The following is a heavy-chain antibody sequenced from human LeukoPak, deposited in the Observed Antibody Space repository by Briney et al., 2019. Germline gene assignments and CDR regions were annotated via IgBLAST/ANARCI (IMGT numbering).Heavy chain of an antibody. D-gene: IGHD6-13*01. V-gene: IGHV1-2*02. CDR1: GYTFIDYY. J-gene: IGHJ5*02. CDR2: INPNSGGT. CDR3: AREREQQPAAFNWFDP. Sequence: ASVKVSCKTSGYTFIDYYMHWVRQAPGQGLEWMGWINPNSGGTNYAQKFQGRVTMTRDTSISTAYMELSRLRSDDTAVYYCAREREQQPAAFNWFDPWGQGTLVTVSS.